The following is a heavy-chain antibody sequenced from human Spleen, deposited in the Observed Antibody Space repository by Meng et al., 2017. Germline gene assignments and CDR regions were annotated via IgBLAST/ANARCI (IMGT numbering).Heavy chain of an antibody. Sequence: QVQLQESGPGLVKPSQTLSLTCTVSGGSISINNIYWGWIRTSPGKGLEWIGSVSYTGSTYYTPSLKSRLTISVDASKSQFSLKLNSVTAADTSFYYCARLNWGTGAAMIDNWGQGTLVTVSS. CDR3: ARLNWGTGAAMIDN. CDR2: VSYTGST. V-gene: IGHV4-39*01. J-gene: IGHJ4*02. CDR1: GGSISINNIY. D-gene: IGHD2-2*01.